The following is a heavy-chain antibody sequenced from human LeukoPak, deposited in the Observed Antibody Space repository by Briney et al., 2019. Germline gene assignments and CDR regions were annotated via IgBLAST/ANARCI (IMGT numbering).Heavy chain of an antibody. J-gene: IGHJ6*02. CDR1: GYTFTSYD. CDR2: MNPNSGNT. CDR3: ARGRDSLGYCSSTSCYVDYYYYGMDV. Sequence: PGAPVTVSCKASGYTFTSYDINWVRQAPGQGLEWMGWMNPNSGNTVYAQKFQGRVTMTRNTSISTAYMELSSLRSEDTAVYYCARGRDSLGYCSSTSCYVDYYYYGMDVWGQGTTVTVSS. V-gene: IGHV1-8*01. D-gene: IGHD2-2*01.